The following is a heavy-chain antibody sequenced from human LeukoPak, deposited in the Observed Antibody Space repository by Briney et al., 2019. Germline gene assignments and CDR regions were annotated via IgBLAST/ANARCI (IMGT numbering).Heavy chain of an antibody. CDR1: GYTFTGYY. CDR2: INPNSGGT. V-gene: IGHV1-2*06. Sequence: GASVKVSCKASGYTFTGYYMHWVRQAPGQGLEWMGRINPNSGGTNYAQKFQGRVTMTRDTSISTAYMELSRLRSDDTAVYYCARKYYYDSSGYYYYDYWGQGTLVTVSS. D-gene: IGHD3-22*01. J-gene: IGHJ4*02. CDR3: ARKYYYDSSGYYYYDY.